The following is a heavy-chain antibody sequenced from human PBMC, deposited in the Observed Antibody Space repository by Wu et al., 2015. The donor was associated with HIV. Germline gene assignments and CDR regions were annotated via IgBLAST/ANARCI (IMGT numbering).Heavy chain of an antibody. CDR2: ISAYNGNT. V-gene: IGHV1-18*01. J-gene: IGHJ3*02. CDR3: ARDPLRSNVGFGEWKAFDI. CDR1: GYTFTSYG. D-gene: IGHD3-10*01. Sequence: QVQLVQSGAEVKKPGASVKVSCKASGYTFTSYGISWVRQAPGQGLEWMGWISAYNGNTNYAQKLQGRVTMTTDTSTSTAYMELRSLRSDDTAVYYCARDPLRSNVGFGEWKAFDIWGQGTMVTVSS.